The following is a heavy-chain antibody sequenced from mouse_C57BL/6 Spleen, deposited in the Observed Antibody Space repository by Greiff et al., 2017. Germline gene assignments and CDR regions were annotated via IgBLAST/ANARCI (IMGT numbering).Heavy chain of an antibody. CDR2: IYPGDGDT. V-gene: IGHV1-82*01. D-gene: IGHD4-1*01. CDR1: GYAFSSSW. CDR3: ASDWDGAMDY. J-gene: IGHJ4*01. Sequence: VKLVASGPELVKPGASVKISCKASGYAFSSSWMNWVKQRPGKGLEWIGRIYPGDGDTNYNGKFKGKATLTADKSSSTAYMQLSSLTSEDSAVYFCASDWDGAMDYWGQGTSVTVSS.